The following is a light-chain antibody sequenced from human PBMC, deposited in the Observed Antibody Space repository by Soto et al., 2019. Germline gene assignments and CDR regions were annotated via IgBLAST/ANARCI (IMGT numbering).Light chain of an antibody. CDR2: AAS. V-gene: IGKV1-6*01. Sequence: AIEMTQSPSSLAVSVGDRVTITFRASQGIRHDLGWYQQKPGKAPELLIYAASILQSGVPSRFSGSGSGTDFTHTITSLQPEDFAIYYCLQDYTYPRTFGGGTKVDIK. CDR1: QGIRHD. CDR3: LQDYTYPRT. J-gene: IGKJ4*01.